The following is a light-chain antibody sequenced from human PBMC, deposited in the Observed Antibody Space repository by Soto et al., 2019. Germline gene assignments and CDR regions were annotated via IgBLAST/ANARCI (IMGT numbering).Light chain of an antibody. V-gene: IGLV2-11*01. CDR1: SSYVGGYNY. CDR2: DVV. Sequence: QSALTQPRSVSGSPGQSVTISCTGTSSYVGGYNYVSWYQQHPGKAPKLMIYDVVKRPSGVPDRFSGSKSGNTASLTISGLQAEDEADYYCCSYAGSYTLVFGGGTKLTV. J-gene: IGLJ3*02. CDR3: CSYAGSYTLV.